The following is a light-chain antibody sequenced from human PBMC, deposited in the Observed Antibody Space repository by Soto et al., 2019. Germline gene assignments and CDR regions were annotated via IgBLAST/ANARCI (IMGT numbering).Light chain of an antibody. CDR1: QNITNN. Sequence: DIQMTQSPSSLSASIGDRFTITWQPSQNITNNLSWYQQKPGKAPNLLIYHVSNLAKGVTSRFSGSGSGTDFSFIITSLQREDLATYYCQQYYGLPPLTFGQGTRLEIK. CDR3: QQYYGLPPLT. V-gene: IGKV1-33*01. CDR2: HVS. J-gene: IGKJ5*01.